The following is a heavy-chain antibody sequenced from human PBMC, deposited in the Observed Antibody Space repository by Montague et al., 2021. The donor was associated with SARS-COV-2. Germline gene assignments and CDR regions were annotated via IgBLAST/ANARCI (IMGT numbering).Heavy chain of an antibody. CDR3: ARGRTESYDFWRGYTKTGYFYYGMDV. Sequence: TLSLTCTVSGGSISSGSYYWSWIRQPAGKGLEWIERIYASGSTNYNPSLKSRVTISVDTSKNQFSLKLSSVTAADTAVYYCARGRTESYDFWRGYTKTGYFYYGMDVWGQGTTVTVSS. CDR2: IYASGST. D-gene: IGHD3-3*01. V-gene: IGHV4-61*02. J-gene: IGHJ6*02. CDR1: GGSISSGSYY.